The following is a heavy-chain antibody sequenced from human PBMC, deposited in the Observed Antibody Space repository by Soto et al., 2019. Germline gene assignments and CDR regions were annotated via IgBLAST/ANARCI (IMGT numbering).Heavy chain of an antibody. CDR1: GFTFSTFW. J-gene: IGHJ4*02. CDR3: ARDFEY. CDR2: INSDGSST. V-gene: IGHV3-74*01. Sequence: GGSLRLSCEASGFTFSTFWMHWVRQAPGKGLVWVSRINSDGSSTNYADSVKGRVTISRDNAKNTLYLQLNSLRPEDTAAYYCARDFEYWGQGTLVTVSS.